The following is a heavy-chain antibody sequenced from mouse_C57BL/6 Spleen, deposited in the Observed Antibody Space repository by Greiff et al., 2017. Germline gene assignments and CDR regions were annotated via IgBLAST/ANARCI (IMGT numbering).Heavy chain of an antibody. CDR2: IYPGDGDT. D-gene: IGHD2-4*01. Sequence: VQLQQSGPELVKPGASVKISCKAPGYAFSSSWMNWVKQRPGKGLEWIGRIYPGDGDTNYNGKFKGKATLTADKSSSTAYMQLSSLTSEDSAVYFCARTLYYDYDGGFAYWGQGTLVTVSA. V-gene: IGHV1-82*01. J-gene: IGHJ3*01. CDR1: GYAFSSSW. CDR3: ARTLYYDYDGGFAY.